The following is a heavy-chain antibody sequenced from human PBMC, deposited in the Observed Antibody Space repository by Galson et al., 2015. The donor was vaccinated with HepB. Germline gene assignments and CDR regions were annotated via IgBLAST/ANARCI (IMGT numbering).Heavy chain of an antibody. J-gene: IGHJ5*02. D-gene: IGHD2-15*01. CDR2: INPNSGGT. Sequence: SVKVSCKASGYTFTGYYMHWVRQAPGQGLEWMGRINPNSGGTNYAQKFQGRVTMTRDTSISTAYMELSRLRSDDTAVYYCARERGPLCSGGSCYFFFDPWGQGTLVTVSS. CDR3: ARERGPLCSGGSCYFFFDP. V-gene: IGHV1-2*06. CDR1: GYTFTGYY.